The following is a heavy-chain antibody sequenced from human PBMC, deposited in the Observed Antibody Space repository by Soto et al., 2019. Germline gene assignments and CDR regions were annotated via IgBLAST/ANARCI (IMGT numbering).Heavy chain of an antibody. CDR3: ARDEAYKWNDGGWFDP. Sequence: QVPLVQSGAEVKKPGASVKVSCKASGYTFTSYGNSWVRQASGQGLEWMGWISAYNGNTKYAQKLQGRVTMTTDTSTSTAYMELRSLRSDDTAVYYCARDEAYKWNDGGWFDPWGQGTLVTVSS. D-gene: IGHD1-1*01. CDR1: GYTFTSYG. CDR2: ISAYNGNT. V-gene: IGHV1-18*01. J-gene: IGHJ5*02.